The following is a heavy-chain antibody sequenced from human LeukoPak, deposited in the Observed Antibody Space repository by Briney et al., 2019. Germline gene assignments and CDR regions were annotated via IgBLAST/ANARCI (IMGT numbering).Heavy chain of an antibody. D-gene: IGHD2-15*01. J-gene: IGHJ5*02. Sequence: SETLSLTCAVSGGSFSGYYWTWIRPPPGKGLEWIGEINHSGSANYNPSLKSRVTISVDTSKNQFSLKLSSVTAADTAVYYCARGLSFNIVANRNWFDPWGQGTLVTVSS. CDR3: ARGLSFNIVANRNWFDP. CDR2: INHSGSA. V-gene: IGHV4-34*01. CDR1: GGSFSGYY.